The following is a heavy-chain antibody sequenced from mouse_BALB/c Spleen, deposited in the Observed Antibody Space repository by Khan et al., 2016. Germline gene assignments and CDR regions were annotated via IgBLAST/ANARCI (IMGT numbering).Heavy chain of an antibody. Sequence: VQLQQSGAELVKPGASVKLSCTASGFNIKDTYMHWVKQRPEQGLEWIGRIDPANGNTKSDPKFPGKATIKADKSSNNAHLPLSRLTYEATAVYYCARSPYDYDVGFAYWGQGTLVTVSA. V-gene: IGHV14-3*02. D-gene: IGHD2-4*01. J-gene: IGHJ3*01. CDR3: ARSPYDYDVGFAY. CDR2: IDPANGNT. CDR1: GFNIKDTY.